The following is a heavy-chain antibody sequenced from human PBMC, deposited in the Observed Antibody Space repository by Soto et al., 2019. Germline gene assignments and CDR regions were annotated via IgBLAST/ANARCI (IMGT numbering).Heavy chain of an antibody. J-gene: IGHJ6*02. CDR2: ISTGGDTT. D-gene: IGHD2-8*02. CDR1: GFIVNKRA. V-gene: IGHV3-23*01. CDR3: ATRRIGWCDPDRLYYYSGWEV. Sequence: EVQLLESGGDLVQPGGSLRLSCAVSGFIVNKRAMSWVRQAPGQGLEWVSSISTGGDTTYNADSVKGRFTISSDNAQNTLHLQLNSLRAEDTAVYYCATRRIGWCDPDRLYYYSGWEVWGQGTTVTVSS.